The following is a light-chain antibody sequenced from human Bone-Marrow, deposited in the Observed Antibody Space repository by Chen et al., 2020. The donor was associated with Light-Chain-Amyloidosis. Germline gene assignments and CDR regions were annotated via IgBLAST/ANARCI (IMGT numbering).Light chain of an antibody. CDR1: NIGSTS. CDR3: QVWDRSSDRPV. CDR2: DDS. J-gene: IGLJ3*02. V-gene: IGLV3-21*02. Sequence: SYVLTQPSSVSVAPVQTATIACWGNNIGSTSVHWYQQTPGQAPLLVVYDDSDRPSGIPERLSGSNAGTTATLPISRVEAGDEADYYCQVWDRSSDRPVFGGGTKLTVL.